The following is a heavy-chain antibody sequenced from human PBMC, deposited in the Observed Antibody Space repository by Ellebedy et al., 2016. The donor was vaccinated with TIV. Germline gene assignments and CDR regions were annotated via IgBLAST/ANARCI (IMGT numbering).Heavy chain of an antibody. CDR2: ISWDGGST. CDR3: AKDPTPYNSGWYPDY. D-gene: IGHD6-19*01. J-gene: IGHJ4*02. CDR1: GFTFDDYA. Sequence: GESLKISXAASGFTFDDYAMHWVRQAPGKGLEWVSLISWDGGSTYYADSVKGRFTISRDNSKNSLYLQMNSLRAEDTALYYCAKDPTPYNSGWYPDYWGQGTLVTVSS. V-gene: IGHV3-43D*03.